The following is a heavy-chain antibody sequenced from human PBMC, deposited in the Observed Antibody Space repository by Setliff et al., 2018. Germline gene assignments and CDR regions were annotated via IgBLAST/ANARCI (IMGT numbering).Heavy chain of an antibody. CDR3: VREYSSGWYYFDY. V-gene: IGHV3-53*01. D-gene: IGHD6-19*01. CDR1: GFIVSDRH. Sequence: PGGSLRLSCAVSGFIVSDRHMTWLRQAPGKGLEWVSVIYNSDSTYYSDSVKGRFTISRDDSKNTVYLQMNSLRAEDTAIYYCVREYSSGWYYFDYWGQGTLVTVSS. J-gene: IGHJ4*02. CDR2: IYNSDST.